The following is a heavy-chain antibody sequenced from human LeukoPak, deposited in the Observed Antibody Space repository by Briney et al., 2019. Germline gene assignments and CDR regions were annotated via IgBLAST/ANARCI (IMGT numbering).Heavy chain of an antibody. CDR1: GFTFSSYE. CDR3: ARDRTLGYDSSGYYYYFDY. Sequence: GGSLRLSCAASGFTFSSYEMNWVRQAPGKGLEWVSYISSSSSTIYYADSVKGRFTISRDNAKNSLYLQMNSLRAEDTAVYYCARDRTLGYDSSGYYYYFDYWGQGTLVTVSS. D-gene: IGHD3-22*01. V-gene: IGHV3-48*01. J-gene: IGHJ4*02. CDR2: ISSSSSTI.